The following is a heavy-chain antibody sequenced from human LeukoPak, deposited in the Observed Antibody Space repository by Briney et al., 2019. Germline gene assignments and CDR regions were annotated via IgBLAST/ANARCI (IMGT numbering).Heavy chain of an antibody. CDR2: ISGSGGST. CDR3: AKVCDDFWSGYPGYYYYMDV. V-gene: IGHV3-23*01. J-gene: IGHJ6*03. Sequence: GGSMRPSSAAAGFTISSYAMSWGRQAPGERLEWVSAISGSGGSTYYAASVKGRFTISRDNSKNTLYLQMDSLRAEDTAVYYCAKVCDDFWSGYPGYYYYMDVWGKGTTVTVSS. D-gene: IGHD3-3*01. CDR1: GFTISSYA.